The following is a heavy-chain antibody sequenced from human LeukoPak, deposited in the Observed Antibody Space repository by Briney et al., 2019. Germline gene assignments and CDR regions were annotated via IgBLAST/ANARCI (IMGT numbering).Heavy chain of an antibody. CDR3: ARGIRRNINYWFDP. D-gene: IGHD4-11*01. Sequence: EASVKVSCKASGYTFTSYDINWVRQATGQGLEWMGWMNPNSGNTAYAQKFQGRVTITRNTSINTAYMDLSSLRFEDTAVYYCARGIRRNINYWFDPWGQGTLVTVSS. CDR1: GYTFTSYD. CDR2: MNPNSGNT. J-gene: IGHJ5*02. V-gene: IGHV1-8*01.